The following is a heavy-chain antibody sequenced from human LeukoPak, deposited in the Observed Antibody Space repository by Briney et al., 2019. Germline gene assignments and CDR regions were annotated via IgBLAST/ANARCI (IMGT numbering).Heavy chain of an antibody. CDR1: GGSFSGYY. Sequence: PLETLSLTCAVYGGSFSGYYWSWIRQPPGKGLEWIGEINHSGSTNYNPSLKSRVTISVDTSKNQFSLKLSSVTAADTAVYYCARGDTSGGDCWFDPWGQGTLVTVSS. CDR2: INHSGST. D-gene: IGHD2-21*02. J-gene: IGHJ5*02. CDR3: ARGDTSGGDCWFDP. V-gene: IGHV4-34*01.